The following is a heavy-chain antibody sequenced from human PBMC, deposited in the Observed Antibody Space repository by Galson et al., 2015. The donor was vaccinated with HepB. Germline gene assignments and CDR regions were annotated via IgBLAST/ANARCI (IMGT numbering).Heavy chain of an antibody. J-gene: IGHJ4*02. CDR3: AHSMEMERITIFGVVPPGFGHFDS. CDR1: GFSLSTSGVG. CDR2: IYWDDDK. V-gene: IGHV2-5*02. Sequence: PALVKPTQTLTLTCTFSGFSLSTSGVGVGWIRQPPGKALEWLALIYWDDDKRYSPSLKSRLTITKDTSKNQVVLTMTNMDPVDTATYYCAHSMEMERITIFGVVPPGFGHFDSWGQGPLVTVSS. D-gene: IGHD3-3*01.